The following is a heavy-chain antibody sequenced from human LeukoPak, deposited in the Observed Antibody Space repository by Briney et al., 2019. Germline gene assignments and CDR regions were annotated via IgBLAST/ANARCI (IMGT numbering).Heavy chain of an antibody. V-gene: IGHV3-13*04. CDR3: VREGFCGVDCPAYFDL. CDR2: IDTTGGT. CDR1: GFALSSYD. Sequence: GGSLSLACAASGFALSSYDIHWVRHTTGKGLEWVSAIDTTGGTYYPGSVEGRFIISRDNVQNSFHLQMNSLRDADTAVYYCVREGFCGVDCPAYFDLWGRGTLVTVSS. D-gene: IGHD2-21*02. J-gene: IGHJ2*01.